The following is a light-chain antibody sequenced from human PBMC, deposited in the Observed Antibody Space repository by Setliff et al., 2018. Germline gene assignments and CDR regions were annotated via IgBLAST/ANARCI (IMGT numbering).Light chain of an antibody. Sequence: QSALAQPASVSGSPGQSITISCTGTSGDVGGYDYVSWYQQHPGKAPKLMIYEVSNRPSGISSRFSGSKSGNTASLTISGLQAEDEADYYCSSHTTSSTGVFGGGTKGTVL. V-gene: IGLV2-14*01. CDR1: SGDVGGYDY. CDR2: EVS. CDR3: SSHTTSSTGV. J-gene: IGLJ3*02.